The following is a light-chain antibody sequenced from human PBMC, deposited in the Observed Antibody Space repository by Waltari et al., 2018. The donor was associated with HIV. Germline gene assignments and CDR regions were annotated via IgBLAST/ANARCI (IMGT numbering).Light chain of an antibody. CDR1: SSNIGTGSD. Sequence: QSALTQPPSVSGAPGQRVTISCTGTSSNIGTGSDVHWYQQLPGTAPKLLIYANTHPPSGGPGRFSGSKSGTSAFLAITGVPAEDEADYYCQSYDSRLSGSVFGGVTKLTVL. CDR2: ANT. CDR3: QSYDSRLSGSV. J-gene: IGLJ3*02. V-gene: IGLV1-40*01.